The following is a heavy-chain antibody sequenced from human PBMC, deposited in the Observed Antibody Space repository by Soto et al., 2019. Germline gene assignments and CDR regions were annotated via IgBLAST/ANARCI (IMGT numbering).Heavy chain of an antibody. J-gene: IGHJ6*02. CDR2: ISGYNGNT. V-gene: IGHV1-18*01. CDR1: GYSFTSYG. CDR3: AKDNTATSPSRYRYGMDV. Sequence: QVPLIQSGPEVKKPGASVKVSCKASGYSFTSYGISWVRQAPGRGLEWMGWISGYNGNTRYEQKFQGRATMSTDTSSSTAYLDLRSLTSDDTAVYYCAKDNTATSPSRYRYGMDVWGPGTTVIVSS. D-gene: IGHD4-17*01.